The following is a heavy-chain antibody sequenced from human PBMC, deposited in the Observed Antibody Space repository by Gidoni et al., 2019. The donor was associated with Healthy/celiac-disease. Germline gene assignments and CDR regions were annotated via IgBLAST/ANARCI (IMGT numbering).Heavy chain of an antibody. CDR3: AKDITYSGMGSAFDI. CDR2: ISWNSGSI. D-gene: IGHD1-26*01. V-gene: IGHV3-9*01. J-gene: IGHJ3*02. CDR1: GFTFDDYA. Sequence: EVQLVESGGGLVQPGRSLRLSCAASGFTFDDYAMHWVRQAPGKGLEWVSGISWNSGSIGYADSVKGRFTISRDNAKNSLYLQMNSLRAEDTALYYCAKDITYSGMGSAFDIWGQGTMVTVSS.